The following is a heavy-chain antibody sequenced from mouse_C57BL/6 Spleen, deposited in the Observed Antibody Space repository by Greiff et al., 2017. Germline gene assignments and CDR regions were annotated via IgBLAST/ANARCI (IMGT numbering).Heavy chain of an antibody. CDR1: GYSFTGYY. J-gene: IGHJ1*03. CDR2: INPSTGGT. Sequence: EVQRVEPGPELVKPGASVKISCKASGYSFTGYYMNWVKQSPEKSLEWIGEINPSTGGTTYNQKFKAKATLTVDKSSSTAYMQLKSLTSEDSAVYYCARYDGYYVGYFDVWGTGTTVTVSS. CDR3: ARYDGYYVGYFDV. D-gene: IGHD2-3*01. V-gene: IGHV1-42*01.